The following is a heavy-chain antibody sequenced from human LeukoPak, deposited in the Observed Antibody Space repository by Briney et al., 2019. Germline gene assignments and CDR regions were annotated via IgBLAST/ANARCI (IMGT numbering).Heavy chain of an antibody. CDR1: GFTFSSYS. D-gene: IGHD5-18*01. Sequence: PGGSLRLSCAASGFTFSSYSMNWVRQAPGKGLEWVSSISSSSSYIYYADSVKGRFTISRDNAKNSLYLQMNSLRAEDTAVYFCARDLDTALVYYYYAMDVWGRGTTVTVSS. V-gene: IGHV3-21*01. CDR2: ISSSSSYI. J-gene: IGHJ6*02. CDR3: ARDLDTALVYYYYAMDV.